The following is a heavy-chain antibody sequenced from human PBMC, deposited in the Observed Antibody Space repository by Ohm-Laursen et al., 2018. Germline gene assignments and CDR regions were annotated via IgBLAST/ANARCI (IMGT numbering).Heavy chain of an antibody. CDR3: ARVRGQYHGSGGSFDA. CDR2: ITTSGSTI. D-gene: IGHD3-10*01. Sequence: SLRLSCTALGFTFSSYEMNWVRQAPGKGLECISYITTSGSTIYYADSVKGRFTISRDNAKNSLYLQMNSLRAEDTAVYYCARVRGQYHGSGGSFDAWGQGTLVTVSS. CDR1: GFTFSSYE. V-gene: IGHV3-48*03. J-gene: IGHJ5*02.